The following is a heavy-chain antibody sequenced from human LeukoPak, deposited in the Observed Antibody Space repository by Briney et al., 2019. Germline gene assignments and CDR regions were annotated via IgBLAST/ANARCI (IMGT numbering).Heavy chain of an antibody. Sequence: GGSLRLSCEASGFTFSTYAMSWVRQAPGKGLEWVSAISGSGGSTYYADSVKGRFTISRDNSKNTLYLQMNSLRAEGTAVYYCAKDGYYYDSSGYYYSVDYWGQGTLVTVSS. CDR1: GFTFSTYA. J-gene: IGHJ4*02. CDR2: ISGSGGST. CDR3: AKDGYYYDSSGYYYSVDY. D-gene: IGHD3-22*01. V-gene: IGHV3-23*01.